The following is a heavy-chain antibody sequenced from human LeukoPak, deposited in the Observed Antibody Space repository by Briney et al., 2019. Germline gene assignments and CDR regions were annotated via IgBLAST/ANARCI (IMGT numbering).Heavy chain of an antibody. CDR3: ARVGSGNYYKYFEH. J-gene: IGHJ4*02. V-gene: IGHV3-53*01. Sequence: GGSLRLSCAASGFTVSGTYMSWVRQAPGKGLEWVSVIYSGAGTYYADSVKGRFTISRDNSKNTLHLQMNSLGAEDTAVYYCARVGSGNYYKYFEHWGQGTLVTVSS. CDR1: GFTVSGTY. CDR2: IYSGAGT. D-gene: IGHD1-26*01.